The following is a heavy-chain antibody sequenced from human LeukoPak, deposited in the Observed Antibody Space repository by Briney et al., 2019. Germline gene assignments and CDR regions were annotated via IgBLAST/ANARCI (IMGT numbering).Heavy chain of an antibody. Sequence: QPGGPLRLSCAVSGFTFSAYGMHWVRQAPGKGLEWVAIISYDGINKYYPDSVKGRFTISRDNSKNTLYLQMNSLRAEDTAVYYCAKDTRDDHHSDYWGQGTLVTVSS. CDR1: GFTFSAYG. V-gene: IGHV3-30*18. CDR2: ISYDGINK. J-gene: IGHJ4*02. D-gene: IGHD1-14*01. CDR3: AKDTRDDHHSDY.